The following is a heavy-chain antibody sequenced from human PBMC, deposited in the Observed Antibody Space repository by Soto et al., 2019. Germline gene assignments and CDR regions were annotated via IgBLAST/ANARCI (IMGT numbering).Heavy chain of an antibody. V-gene: IGHV4-59*01. CDR2: VTYSGGP. CDR3: ARDAGYQLTGAFDI. D-gene: IGHD2-2*01. CDR1: GGGMSTSY. Sequence: EPPSLTCTFAGGGMSTSYWSLIRQLPGKGLEWIVHVTYSGGPTYNPSLKSRVTISVDTSKKFSLNLNSVTAADTAVYYCARDAGYQLTGAFDIWGQGTMVTGSS. J-gene: IGHJ3*02.